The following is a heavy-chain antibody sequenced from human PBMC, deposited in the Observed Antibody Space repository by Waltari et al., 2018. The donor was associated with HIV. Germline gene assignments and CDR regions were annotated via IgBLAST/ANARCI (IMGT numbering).Heavy chain of an antibody. CDR2: IYYGGST. CDR1: GGSISSYY. J-gene: IGHJ5*02. Sequence: QVQLQESGPGLVKPSETLSLTCTVSGGSISSYYWSWIRQPPGKGLEWIGAIYYGGSTNYNPALTSRVTISVDTSKNQFSLKLSSVTAADTAVYYCARDLGSPYSRQAYNWFDPWGQGTLVTVSS. D-gene: IGHD6-13*01. V-gene: IGHV4-59*01. CDR3: ARDLGSPYSRQAYNWFDP.